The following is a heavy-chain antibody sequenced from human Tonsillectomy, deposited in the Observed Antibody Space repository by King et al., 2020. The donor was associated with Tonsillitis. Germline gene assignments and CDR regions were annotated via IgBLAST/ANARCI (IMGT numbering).Heavy chain of an antibody. D-gene: IGHD3-22*01. CDR3: ARDPPYYYDSRGYPDHDY. CDR2: IKQDGSEK. J-gene: IGHJ4*02. CDR1: GFTLSSYW. Sequence: VQLVESGGGLVQPGGSLRLSCAASGFTLSSYWMSWVRQAPGKGLEWVANIKQDGSEKYYVDSVKGRFTISRDNAKNSLYLQMNSLRAEDTAVYYCARDPPYYYDSRGYPDHDYWGQGTLVTVSS. V-gene: IGHV3-7*01.